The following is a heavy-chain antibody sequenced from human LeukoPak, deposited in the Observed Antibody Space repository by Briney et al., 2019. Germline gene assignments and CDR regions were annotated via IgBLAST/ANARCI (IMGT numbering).Heavy chain of an antibody. V-gene: IGHV4-30-4*08. CDR3: ASLQLGYCSGGSRYRDY. CDR2: IYYSGST. Sequence: TFGDYAMSWFRQPPGKGLEWIGYIYYSGSTYYNPSLKSRVTISVDTSKNQFSLKLSSVTAADTAVYYCASLQLGYCSGGSRYRDYWGQGTLVTVSS. J-gene: IGHJ4*02. D-gene: IGHD2-15*01. CDR1: TFGDYA.